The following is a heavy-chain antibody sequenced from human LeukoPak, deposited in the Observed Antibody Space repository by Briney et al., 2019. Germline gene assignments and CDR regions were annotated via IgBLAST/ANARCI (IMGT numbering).Heavy chain of an antibody. CDR3: AKDGSHYGSGSYSYFDY. Sequence: GGSLRLSCAASGFTFSSYGMHWVRQAPGKGLEWVAFIRYDGSNKYYADSVKGRFTISRDNSKNTLYLQMNSLRAEDTAVYYCAKDGSHYGSGSYSYFDYWGQGTLVTVSS. V-gene: IGHV3-30*02. J-gene: IGHJ4*02. CDR2: IRYDGSNK. CDR1: GFTFSSYG. D-gene: IGHD3-10*01.